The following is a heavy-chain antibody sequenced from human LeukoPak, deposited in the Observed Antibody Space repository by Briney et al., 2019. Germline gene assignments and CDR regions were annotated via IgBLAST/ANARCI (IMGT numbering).Heavy chain of an antibody. CDR3: ARDASLQMDAFDV. Sequence: SGTLSLTCAVSGGSISRSDWWTWVRQPPGEGLEWIGEIYHSGSTKYNPSLKSRVTISVDKSKNQFSLKESSVTAADTAVYYCARDASLQMDAFDVWGQGRMVSVSS. CDR1: GGSISRSDW. V-gene: IGHV4-4*02. D-gene: IGHD5-24*01. CDR2: IYHSGST. J-gene: IGHJ3*01.